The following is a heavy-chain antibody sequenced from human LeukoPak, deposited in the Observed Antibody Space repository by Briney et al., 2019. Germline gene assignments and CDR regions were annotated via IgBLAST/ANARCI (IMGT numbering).Heavy chain of an antibody. CDR2: ISYDGTNK. CDR3: ARVRPAVGYYYGMDV. J-gene: IGHJ6*04. Sequence: GRSLRLSCAASGFTFSSYGMHWVRQAPGKGLEWVAVISYDGTNKNYTDSVKGRFTISRDNSKNTLYLQMNSLRAEDTAVYFCARVRPAVGYYYGMDVWGKGTTVTVSS. CDR1: GFTFSSYG. D-gene: IGHD2-2*01. V-gene: IGHV3-30*04.